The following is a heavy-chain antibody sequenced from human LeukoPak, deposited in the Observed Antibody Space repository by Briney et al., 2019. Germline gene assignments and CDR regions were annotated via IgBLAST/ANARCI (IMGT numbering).Heavy chain of an antibody. CDR1: GFTFSDYG. J-gene: IGHJ4*02. V-gene: IGHV3-7*01. Sequence: GGSLRLSCAASGFTFSDYGMNWVRQAPGKGLEWVANIKQDGSTKYYVDSVKGRFTIARDNAKNSLYLQMSSLRAEDTAVYYCARIGYSSSCFDYWGQGSLVTVSS. D-gene: IGHD6-6*01. CDR2: IKQDGSTK. CDR3: ARIGYSSSCFDY.